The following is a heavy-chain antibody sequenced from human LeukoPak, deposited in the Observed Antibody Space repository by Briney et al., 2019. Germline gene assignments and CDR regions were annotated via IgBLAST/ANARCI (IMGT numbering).Heavy chain of an antibody. CDR1: GFTVSSNY. J-gene: IGHJ3*02. V-gene: IGHV3-74*01. CDR2: INTDGSST. D-gene: IGHD3-16*01. CDR3: ARVRGAFDI. Sequence: GGYLRLSCAASGFTVSSNYMSWVRQAPGKGLVWVSRINTDGSSTSYADSVKGRFTISRDNAKNTLYLQMNSLRAEDTAVYYCARVRGAFDIWGQGTMVTVSS.